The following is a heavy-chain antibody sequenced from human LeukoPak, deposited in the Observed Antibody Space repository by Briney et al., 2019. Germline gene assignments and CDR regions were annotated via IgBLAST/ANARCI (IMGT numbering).Heavy chain of an antibody. D-gene: IGHD3-16*01. CDR1: GFTFSSYG. J-gene: IGHJ6*02. Sequence: PGGSLRLSCAASGFTFSSYGMHWVRQAPGKGLEWVSDISYDGSNKYYADSVKGRFTISRDNSKKSLYLQMNSLRAEDTAVYYGANVGSRGVGYVCYYGMDVWGQGTMVTVSS. CDR2: ISYDGSNK. CDR3: ANVGSRGVGYVCYYGMDV. V-gene: IGHV3-30*18.